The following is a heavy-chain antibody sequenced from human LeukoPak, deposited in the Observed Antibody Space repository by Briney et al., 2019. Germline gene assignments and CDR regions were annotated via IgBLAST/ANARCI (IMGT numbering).Heavy chain of an antibody. CDR3: ARVSAAARPYYYYYYMDV. V-gene: IGHV4-38-2*02. D-gene: IGHD6-6*01. J-gene: IGHJ6*03. Sequence: SSETLSLTCTVSGYSISSGYYWGWIRQPPGKGLEWIGSIYHSGSTYYNPSLKSRVTISVDTSKNQFSLKLSSVTAADTAVYYCARVSAAARPYYYYYYMDVWGKGTTVTVSS. CDR2: IYHSGST. CDR1: GYSISSGYY.